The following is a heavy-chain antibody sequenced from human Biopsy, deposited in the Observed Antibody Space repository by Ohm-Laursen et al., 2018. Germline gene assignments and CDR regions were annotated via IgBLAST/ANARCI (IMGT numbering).Heavy chain of an antibody. D-gene: IGHD5-18*01. V-gene: IGHV4-61*01. J-gene: IGHJ3*01. Sequence: ETLSLTCTVSGASVSSGSYDWSWIRQPPGKGLEWIGNIYNDVSTKYNPSLRSRVTISADKSTNQFSLKLRSVTAADTAVYYCARGYAGLYEAFDFWGQGTGVTVAS. CDR1: GASVSSGSYD. CDR3: ARGYAGLYEAFDF. CDR2: IYNDVST.